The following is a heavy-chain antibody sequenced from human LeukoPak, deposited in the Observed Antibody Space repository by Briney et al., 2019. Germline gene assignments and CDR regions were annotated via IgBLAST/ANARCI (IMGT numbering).Heavy chain of an antibody. CDR2: ISSSSSYI. V-gene: IGHV3-21*01. Sequence: PGGSLRLSCAASGFTFSSYSMNWARKAPGKGLEWVSPISSSSSYIYYADSVKGRFTISRDNAKNSLYLQMNSLRAEDTAVYYCARDVYSSGWYGNPGDYYFGYWGQGTLVTVSS. J-gene: IGHJ4*02. CDR3: ARDVYSSGWYGNPGDYYFGY. CDR1: GFTFSSYS. D-gene: IGHD6-19*01.